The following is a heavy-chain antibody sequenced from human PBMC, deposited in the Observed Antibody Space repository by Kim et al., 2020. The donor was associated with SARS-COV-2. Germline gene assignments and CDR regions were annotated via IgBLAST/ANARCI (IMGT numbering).Heavy chain of an antibody. V-gene: IGHV3-53*01. J-gene: IGHJ4*02. Sequence: SVEGRFTISRDNSKNALYLQLNSLRAGDTAVYYCARVVVTATPADYFDYWGQGTLVTVSS. CDR3: ARVVVTATPADYFDY. D-gene: IGHD2-21*02.